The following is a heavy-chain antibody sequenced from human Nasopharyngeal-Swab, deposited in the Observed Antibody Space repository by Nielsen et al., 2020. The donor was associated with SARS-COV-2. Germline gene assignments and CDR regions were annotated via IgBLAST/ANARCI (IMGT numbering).Heavy chain of an antibody. CDR2: IYYSGST. CDR3: ARDYRTVTTGGVYYYYMDV. V-gene: IGHV4-30-4*01. Sequence: PGKGLEWIGYIYYSGSTYYNPSLKSRVTISVDTSKNQFFLKLSSVTAADTAVYYCARDYRTVTTGGVYYYYMDVWGKGTTVTVSS. J-gene: IGHJ6*03. D-gene: IGHD4-17*01.